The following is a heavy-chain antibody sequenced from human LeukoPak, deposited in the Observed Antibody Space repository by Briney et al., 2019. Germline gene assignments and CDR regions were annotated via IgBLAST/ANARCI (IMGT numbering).Heavy chain of an antibody. CDR1: SYX. D-gene: IGHD1-1*01. CDR3: ARTTTSFDD. V-gene: IGHV4-59*01. J-gene: IGHJ4*02. CDR2: WYYNGDT. Sequence: SYXWSWLRQPPGKGLEWIGYWYYNGDTNYNPSLKSRVIVSADTSKNQISLKLSSVTTADTAVYYCARTTTSFDDWGQGTLVTVSS.